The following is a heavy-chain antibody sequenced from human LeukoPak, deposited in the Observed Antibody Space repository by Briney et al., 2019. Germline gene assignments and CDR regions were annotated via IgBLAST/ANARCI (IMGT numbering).Heavy chain of an antibody. J-gene: IGHJ4*02. CDR3: ARDMNYYGSGSYKVSDY. D-gene: IGHD3-10*01. Sequence: GSLRLSCAASGFTFDDYGMSWVRQAPGKGLEWVSGVNWNGGSTGYADSVKGRFTISRDNAKNSLYLQMNSLRAEDTALYYCARDMNYYGSGSYKVSDYWGQGTLVTVSS. CDR2: VNWNGGST. CDR1: GFTFDDYG. V-gene: IGHV3-20*04.